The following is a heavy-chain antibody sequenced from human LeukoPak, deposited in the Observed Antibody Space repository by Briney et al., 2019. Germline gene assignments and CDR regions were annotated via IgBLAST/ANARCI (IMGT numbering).Heavy chain of an antibody. CDR2: IYYSGST. V-gene: IGHV4-39*01. CDR1: GGSISSSSYY. D-gene: IGHD3-10*01. Sequence: SETLSLTCTVSGGSISSSSYYWGWIRQPPGKGLEWIGSIYYSGSTYYNPSLKSRVTISVDTSKNQFSLKVSSVTAADTAVYYCARSMVAGAVFEYWGQGTLVTVSS. CDR3: ARSMVAGAVFEY. J-gene: IGHJ4*02.